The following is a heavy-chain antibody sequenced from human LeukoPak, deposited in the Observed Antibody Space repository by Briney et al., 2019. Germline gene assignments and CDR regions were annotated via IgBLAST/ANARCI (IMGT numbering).Heavy chain of an antibody. CDR2: ISYDGNNK. CDR1: GFTFNIYA. CDR3: ASDGATYCSSTSCVRYYYMDV. Sequence: GGSLRLSCAASGFTFNIYAMHWVCQAPGKGLGWVAVISYDGNNKYYADSVKGRFTISRDNSKNTLYLQMNSLIAEDTAVYYCASDGATYCSSTSCVRYYYMDVWGKGTTVTVSS. V-gene: IGHV3-30-3*01. J-gene: IGHJ6*03. D-gene: IGHD2-2*01.